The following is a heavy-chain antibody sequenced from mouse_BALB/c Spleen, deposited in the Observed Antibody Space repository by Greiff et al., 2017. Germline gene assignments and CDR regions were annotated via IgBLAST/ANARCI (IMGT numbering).Heavy chain of an antibody. J-gene: IGHJ3*01. D-gene: IGHD1-1*01. V-gene: IGHV5-17*02. CDR3: ARSDYGSS. CDR1: GFTFSSFG. Sequence: EVQGVESGGGLVQPGGSRKLSCAASGFTFSSFGMHWVRQAPEKGLEWVAYISSGSSTIYYADTVKGRFTISRDNPKNTLFLQMTSLRSEDTAMYYCARSDYGSSWGQGTLVTVSA. CDR2: ISSGSSTI.